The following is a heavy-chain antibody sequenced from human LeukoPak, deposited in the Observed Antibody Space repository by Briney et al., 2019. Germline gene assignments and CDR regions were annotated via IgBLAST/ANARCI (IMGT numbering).Heavy chain of an antibody. CDR3: ARVLPPLYYFDY. Sequence: SEALSLTCTVSGGSINSYYWSWIRQPPGKGLEWIGYIYYSGSTSYNPSLKSRVTISVDTSKNQFSLKLSSVTAADTAVYYCARVLPPLYYFDYWGQGTLVTVSS. D-gene: IGHD3-10*01. V-gene: IGHV4-59*08. CDR2: IYYSGST. CDR1: GGSINSYY. J-gene: IGHJ4*02.